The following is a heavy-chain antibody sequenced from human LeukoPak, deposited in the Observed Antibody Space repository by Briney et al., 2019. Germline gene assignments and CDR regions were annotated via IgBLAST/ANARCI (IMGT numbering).Heavy chain of an antibody. Sequence: SETLSLTCTVSGGSISSYYWSWIRQPPGKGLEWIGSIYYSGSTNYNPSLKSRVTISVDTSKNQFSLKLSSVTAADTAVYYCARVNVVVVAATVNNWSDPWGQGTLVTVSS. CDR1: GGSISSYY. CDR2: IYYSGST. CDR3: ARVNVVVVAATVNNWSDP. D-gene: IGHD2-15*01. J-gene: IGHJ5*02. V-gene: IGHV4-59*01.